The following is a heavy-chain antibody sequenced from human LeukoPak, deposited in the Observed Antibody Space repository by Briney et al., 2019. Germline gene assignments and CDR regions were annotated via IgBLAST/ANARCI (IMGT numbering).Heavy chain of an antibody. CDR1: GYTFTSYG. J-gene: IGHJ4*02. Sequence: ASVKVSCKASGYTFTSYGISWVRQAPGQGLEWMGWISAYNGNTNYAQKLQGRVTTTTDTSTSTAYMELRSLRSDDTAVYYCARLYSSGWYDDISPQNSLYYFDYWGQGTLVTVSS. V-gene: IGHV1-18*01. CDR3: ARLYSSGWYDDISPQNSLYYFDY. D-gene: IGHD6-19*01. CDR2: ISAYNGNT.